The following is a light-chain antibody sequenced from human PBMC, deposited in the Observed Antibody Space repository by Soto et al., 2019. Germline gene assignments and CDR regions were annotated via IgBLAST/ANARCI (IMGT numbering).Light chain of an antibody. Sequence: ESVLTQSPGTLSLSRGERATLSCRASQRVGSSYLAWYQQKTGQAPRLLIFGASSRAAGIPDRFSGSGSGTDFTLTISRLEPEDFAVYYCQQYGGSPGTFGQGTKVEVK. CDR3: QQYGGSPGT. V-gene: IGKV3-20*01. CDR2: GAS. CDR1: QRVGSSY. J-gene: IGKJ1*01.